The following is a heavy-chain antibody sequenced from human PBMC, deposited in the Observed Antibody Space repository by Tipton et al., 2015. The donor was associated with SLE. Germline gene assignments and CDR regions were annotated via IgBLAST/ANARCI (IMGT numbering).Heavy chain of an antibody. D-gene: IGHD6-13*01. J-gene: IGHJ6*02. V-gene: IGHV3-30*04. CDR3: ARQPVRYYYGMDV. CDR2: ISYDGSNK. CDR1: GFTFSSYA. Sequence: SLRLSCAASGFTFSSYAMHRVRQAPGKGLEGVAVISYDGSNKYYADSVKGRFTISRDNSKNTLYLQMNSLRAEDTAVYYCARQPVRYYYGMDVWGQGTTVTVSS.